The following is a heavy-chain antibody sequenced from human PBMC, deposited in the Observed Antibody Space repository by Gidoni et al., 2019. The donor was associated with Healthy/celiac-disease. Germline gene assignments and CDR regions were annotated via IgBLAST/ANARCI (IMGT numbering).Heavy chain of an antibody. CDR3: ATQDHHSSGWYAWQRGWFDP. V-gene: IGHV1-24*01. J-gene: IGHJ5*02. Sequence: QVQLVQSGAEVKKPGASVKVSCKVSGYTLTELSMHWVRQAPGKGLEWMGGFDPEDGETIYAQKFQGRVTMTEDTSTDTAYMELSSLRSEDTAVYYCATQDHHSSGWYAWQRGWFDPWGQGTLVTVSS. CDR1: GYTLTELS. CDR2: FDPEDGET. D-gene: IGHD6-19*01.